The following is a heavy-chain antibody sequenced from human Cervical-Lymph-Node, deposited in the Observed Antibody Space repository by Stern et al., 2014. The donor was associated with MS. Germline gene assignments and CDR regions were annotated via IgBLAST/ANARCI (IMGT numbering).Heavy chain of an antibody. J-gene: IGHJ3*02. V-gene: IGHV3-13*01. CDR1: GFTFSSYD. CDR2: IGTAGDT. Sequence: MQLVQSGGGLVQPGGSLRLSCAASGFTFSSYDMHWVRQATGKGLEWVSAIGTAGDTYYPGSVKGRFTISRENAKNSLYLQMNSLRAGDAAVYYCARGRSGSYWGAFDIWGQGTMVTVSS. CDR3: ARGRSGSYWGAFDI. D-gene: IGHD1-26*01.